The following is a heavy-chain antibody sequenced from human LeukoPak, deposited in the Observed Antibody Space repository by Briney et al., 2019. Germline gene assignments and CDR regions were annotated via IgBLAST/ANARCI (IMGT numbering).Heavy chain of an antibody. V-gene: IGHV1-2*06. CDR2: INPNSGGT. Sequence: ASVKVSCKXSGYTFTGYYMHWVRQAPGQGLEWMGRINPNSGGTNYAQKFQGRVTMTRDTSISTAYMELSRLRSDDTAVYYCARDRVAAAHFVSHRGWFDPWGQGTLVTVSS. CDR3: ARDRVAAAHFVSHRGWFDP. J-gene: IGHJ5*02. D-gene: IGHD6-13*01. CDR1: GYTFTGYY.